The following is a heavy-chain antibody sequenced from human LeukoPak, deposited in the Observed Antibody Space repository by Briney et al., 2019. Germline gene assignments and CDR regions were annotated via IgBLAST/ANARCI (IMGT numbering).Heavy chain of an antibody. D-gene: IGHD2-2*01. J-gene: IGHJ6*02. CDR1: GFTFSSYA. V-gene: IGHV3-30-3*01. CDR2: ISYDGSNK. CDR3: ARAQIVVVPAATYYYYYGMDV. Sequence: HPGGSLRLSCAASGFTFSSYAMHWVRQAPGKGLEWVAVISYDGSNKYYADSVKGRFTISRDNSKNTLYLQMNSLRAEDTAVYYCARAQIVVVPAATYYYYYGMDVWGQGTTVTVSS.